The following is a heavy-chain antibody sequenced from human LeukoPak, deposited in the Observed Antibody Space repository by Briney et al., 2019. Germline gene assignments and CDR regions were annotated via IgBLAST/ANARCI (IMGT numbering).Heavy chain of an antibody. CDR2: ISSSSSYI. D-gene: IGHD3-9*01. CDR3: ARDFPVRYFAMTAMGAFDI. V-gene: IGHV3-21*01. J-gene: IGHJ3*02. Sequence: PGGSLRLSCAASGFTFSSYSMNWVRQAPGKGLEWVSSISSSSSYIYYADSVKGRFTISRDNAKNSLYLQMNSLRAEDTAVYYCARDFPVRYFAMTAMGAFDIWGQGTMVTVSS. CDR1: GFTFSSYS.